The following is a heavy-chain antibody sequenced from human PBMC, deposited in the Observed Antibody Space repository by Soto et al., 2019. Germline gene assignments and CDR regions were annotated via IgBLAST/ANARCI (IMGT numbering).Heavy chain of an antibody. D-gene: IGHD3-10*01. J-gene: IGHJ4*02. CDR1: GFSFASFA. CDR3: AKWSCLDY. V-gene: IGHV3-23*01. Sequence: GGSLRLSCTTSGFSFASFAMTWVRQAPGKGLEWVATISGSDGKTYYADSVKGRFSISRETSRNTLYLQMNSLRADDTAIYYCAKWSCLDYWGQGTRVTVSS. CDR2: ISGSDGKT.